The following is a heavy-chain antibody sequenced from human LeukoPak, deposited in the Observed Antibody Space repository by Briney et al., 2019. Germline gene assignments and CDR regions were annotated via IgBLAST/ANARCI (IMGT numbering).Heavy chain of an antibody. CDR2: ISTTGTTI. Sequence: GGSLRPSCAASGFTFSAYHINWVRQAPGKGLEWISYISTTGTTIHYADSVKGRFAISRDNAKSSLYLQMNSLRAEDTAVYYCARDRQYYDFWSGYYTLYYFDYWGQGTLVTVSS. V-gene: IGHV3-48*01. D-gene: IGHD3-3*01. J-gene: IGHJ4*02. CDR1: GFTFSAYH. CDR3: ARDRQYYDFWSGYYTLYYFDY.